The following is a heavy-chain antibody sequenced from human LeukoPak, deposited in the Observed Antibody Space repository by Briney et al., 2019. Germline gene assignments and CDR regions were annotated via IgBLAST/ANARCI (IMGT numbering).Heavy chain of an antibody. CDR1: GYTFSTYE. CDR3: TRGPRNDP. CDR2: MHPNSGDT. J-gene: IGHJ5*02. D-gene: IGHD1-14*01. Sequence: GASVKVSCKTSGYTFSTYEINWVRQAAGQGLEWMGWMHPNSGDTDYAQKFQGRVTMTRDTSINTVYMELSSLRSEDTAMYYCTRGPRNDPWGQGTLVTVSS. V-gene: IGHV1-8*01.